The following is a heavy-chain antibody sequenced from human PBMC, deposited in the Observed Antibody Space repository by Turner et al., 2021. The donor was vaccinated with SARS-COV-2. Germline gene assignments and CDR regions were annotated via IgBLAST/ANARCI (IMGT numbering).Heavy chain of an antibody. CDR2: SGST. D-gene: IGHD5-18*01. V-gene: IGHV4-39*01. Sequence: SGSTYYNPSLKSRVTISVDTSKNQFSLKLNSVTAADTAVYYCATREYSSGHFDYWGQGTLVTVSS. CDR3: ATREYSSGHFDY. J-gene: IGHJ4*02.